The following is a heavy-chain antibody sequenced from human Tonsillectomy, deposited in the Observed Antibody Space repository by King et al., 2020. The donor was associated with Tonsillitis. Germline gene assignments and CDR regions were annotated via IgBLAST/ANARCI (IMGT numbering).Heavy chain of an antibody. CDR2: IYYSGHT. V-gene: IGHV4-39*01. Sequence: WIRQPPGKGLEWIGSIYYSGHTSYNPSLKSRITISVGPSKTQFSLKLSSLTAADTAVYYCARHRDYQMRQNGVDVCGQRTLVTVS. CDR3: ARHRDYQMRQNGVDV. J-gene: IGHJ4*02. D-gene: IGHD1-1*01.